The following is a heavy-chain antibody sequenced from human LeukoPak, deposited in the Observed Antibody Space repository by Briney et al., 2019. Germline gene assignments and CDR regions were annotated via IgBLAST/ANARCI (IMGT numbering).Heavy chain of an antibody. V-gene: IGHV5-51*01. Sequence: GESLKISCKGSGYSFTSYWIGWVRQMPGKGLEWMGIIYPGDSDTRYSPSFQGQVTISADKSISTAYLQWSSLKASDTAMYYCARANSGSYYSLYYGMDVWGQGTTVTVSS. D-gene: IGHD1-26*01. CDR1: GYSFTSYW. J-gene: IGHJ6*02. CDR3: ARANSGSYYSLYYGMDV. CDR2: IYPGDSDT.